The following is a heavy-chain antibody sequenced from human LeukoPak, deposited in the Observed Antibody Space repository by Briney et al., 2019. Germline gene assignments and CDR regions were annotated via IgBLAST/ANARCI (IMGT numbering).Heavy chain of an antibody. Sequence: TGGSLRLSCAASGFTFSSYGMHWVRQAPGKGLEWVAVISYDGSNKYYADSVKGRFTISRDNSKNTLYLQMNSLRAEDTAVYHCAKIPGYYYGSVDGRNAFDIWGQGTMVTVSS. CDR3: AKIPGYYYGSVDGRNAFDI. V-gene: IGHV3-30*18. CDR2: ISYDGSNK. J-gene: IGHJ3*02. D-gene: IGHD3-10*01. CDR1: GFTFSSYG.